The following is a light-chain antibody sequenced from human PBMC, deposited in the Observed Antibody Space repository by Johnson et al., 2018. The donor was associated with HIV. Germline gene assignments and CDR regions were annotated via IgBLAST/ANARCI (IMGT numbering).Light chain of an antibody. CDR1: SSNIGNNY. CDR3: GTWDSSLSVYV. CDR2: DNN. V-gene: IGLV1-51*01. Sequence: QSVLTQPPSVSAAPGQKVTISCSGSSSNIGNNYVSWYQQFPGTAPKLLIYDNNKRPSGIPDRFSGSKSGTSATLGITGPQTGDEAYYYCGTWDSSLSVYVFGTGTKVTVL. J-gene: IGLJ1*01.